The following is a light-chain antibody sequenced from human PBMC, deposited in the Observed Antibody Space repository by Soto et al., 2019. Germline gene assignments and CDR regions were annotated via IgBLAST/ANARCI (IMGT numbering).Light chain of an antibody. CDR3: QSYDNILGASI. J-gene: IGLJ2*01. Sequence: QSVLTQPPSVSGAPGQTVTMSCTGGASNIGASYDVHWYQQFPGTAPRLLIYGKTNRPSGVPDRFSGSKSGASASLAISGLQTEDEDDYYCQSYDNILGASIFGGGTKLTVL. CDR1: ASNIGASYD. CDR2: GKT. V-gene: IGLV1-40*01.